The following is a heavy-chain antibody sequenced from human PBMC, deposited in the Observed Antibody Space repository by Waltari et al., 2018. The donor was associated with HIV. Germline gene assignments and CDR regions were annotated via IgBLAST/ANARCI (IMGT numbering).Heavy chain of an antibody. CDR2: IGYDGVNE. CDR3: ARDWTITATTRVDF. D-gene: IGHD1-20*01. Sequence: QVQLAESGGGVVQPGRSLRLSCVASGFIFNKFGMHWVRQKPGKGLEWVAAIGYDGVNEYYADSVKGRFTISRDNSKNTLYLQMNSLRAEDTAVYYCARDWTITATTRVDFWGPGTLVTVSS. J-gene: IGHJ4*03. CDR1: GFIFNKFG. V-gene: IGHV3-33*01.